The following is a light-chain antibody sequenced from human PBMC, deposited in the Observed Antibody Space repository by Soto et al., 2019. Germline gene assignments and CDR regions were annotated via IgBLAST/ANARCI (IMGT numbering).Light chain of an antibody. J-gene: IGLJ1*01. CDR1: SSDVGSYNL. CDR3: CSYAGSRTLYV. V-gene: IGLV2-23*02. CDR2: EVS. Sequence: QSLLTQPASVSGSPGQSITISCTGTSSDVGSYNLVSWYQQYPGKAPKVMIYEVSKRPSGVSNRFSGSASGNTASLTISGLQAEDEADYYCCSYAGSRTLYVFGTGTKLTVL.